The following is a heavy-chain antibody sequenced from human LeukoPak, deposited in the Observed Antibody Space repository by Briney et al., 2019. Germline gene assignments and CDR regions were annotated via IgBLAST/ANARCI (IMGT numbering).Heavy chain of an antibody. CDR2: ISSSGTTI. D-gene: IGHD3-10*01. CDR3: VSYGSANL. CDR1: GFTFSSFE. Sequence: GGSLRLSCVASGFTFSSFEMNWVRQAPGKGLEWVSYISSSGTTISYADSVKGRFTISRDNANNSLYLQMNSLRVEDTAFYHCVSYGSANLWGQGTLVTVSS. V-gene: IGHV3-48*03. J-gene: IGHJ5*02.